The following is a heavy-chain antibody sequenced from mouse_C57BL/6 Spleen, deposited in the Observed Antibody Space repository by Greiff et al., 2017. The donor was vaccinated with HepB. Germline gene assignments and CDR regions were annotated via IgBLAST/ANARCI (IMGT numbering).Heavy chain of an antibody. CDR2: IDPETGGT. CDR3: TRGTTVGWYFDV. D-gene: IGHD1-1*01. J-gene: IGHJ1*03. V-gene: IGHV1-15*01. Sequence: QVQLQQSGAELVRPGASVTLSCKASGYTFTDYEMHWVKQTPVHGLEWIGAIDPETGGTAYNQKFKGKAILTADKSSSTAYMELRSLTSEDSAVYYCTRGTTVGWYFDVWGTGTTVTVSS. CDR1: GYTFTDYE.